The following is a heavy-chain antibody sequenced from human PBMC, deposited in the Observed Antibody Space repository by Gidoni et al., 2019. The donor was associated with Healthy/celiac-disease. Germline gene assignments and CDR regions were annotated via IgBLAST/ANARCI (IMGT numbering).Heavy chain of an antibody. CDR3: AREDIAVAALFDY. CDR2: SIPIFGTA. V-gene: IGHV1-69*01. CDR1: GGSLSSYA. J-gene: IGHJ4*02. Sequence: QVQLVKSGAEEKKTGASVKGSCKESGGSLSSYAISWVRQAPGQGLEWMGGSIPIFGTANYAQKFQGRVSITADDSTSTAYMELSSLRSEDPAVYYCAREDIAVAALFDYWGQGTLVTVSS. D-gene: IGHD6-19*01.